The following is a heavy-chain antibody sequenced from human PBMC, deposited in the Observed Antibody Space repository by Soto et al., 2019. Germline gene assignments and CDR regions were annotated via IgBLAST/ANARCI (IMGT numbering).Heavy chain of an antibody. J-gene: IGHJ6*02. CDR2: IIPVFGTP. V-gene: IGHV1-69*12. CDR1: GGSLSNYG. Sequence: QVQLVQSGAEVKKPGSSVKVSCKASGGSLSNYGISWVRQAPGQGLEWMGAIIPVFGTPNYAQKFQDGVTITADESTTTVYMEVRSLTSEDTAVYYCARGDATKIVVTTYYAMDVWGQGTTVTVSS. D-gene: IGHD3-22*01. CDR3: ARGDATKIVVTTYYAMDV.